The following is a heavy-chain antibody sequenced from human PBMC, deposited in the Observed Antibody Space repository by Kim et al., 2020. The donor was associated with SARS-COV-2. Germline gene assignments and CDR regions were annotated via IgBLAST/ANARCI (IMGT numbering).Heavy chain of an antibody. CDR2: IYYSGST. CDR3: ARRSDGYYDL. J-gene: IGHJ4*02. Sequence: SETLSLTCTVSGGSISSGGYYWSWIRQHPGKGLEWIGYIYYSGSTYYNPSLKSRVTISVDTSKNQFSLKLSSVTAADTAVYYCARRSDGYYDLWGQGTLVTVSS. CDR1: GGSISSGGYY. V-gene: IGHV4-31*03. D-gene: IGHD3-3*01.